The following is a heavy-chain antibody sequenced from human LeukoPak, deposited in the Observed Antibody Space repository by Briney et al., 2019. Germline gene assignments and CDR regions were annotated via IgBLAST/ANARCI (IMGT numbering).Heavy chain of an antibody. CDR1: GFTFSSYA. V-gene: IGHV3-48*01. CDR3: ARDTGIGSSWYSGYYYYGMDV. J-gene: IGHJ6*02. Sequence: SGGSLRLSCAASGFTFSSYAMSWVRQAPGKGLEWVSYISSSSSTIYYADSVKGRFTISRDNAKNSLYLQMNSLRAEDTAVYYCARDTGIGSSWYSGYYYYGMDVWGQGTTVTVSS. CDR2: ISSSSSTI. D-gene: IGHD6-13*01.